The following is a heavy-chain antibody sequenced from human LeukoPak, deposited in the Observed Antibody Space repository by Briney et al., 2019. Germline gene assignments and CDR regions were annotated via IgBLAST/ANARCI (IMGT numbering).Heavy chain of an antibody. CDR1: GFTFSSYA. V-gene: IGHV3-23*01. J-gene: IGHJ4*02. CDR2: ISGSGGST. CDR3: AKGPGSGYWSGGSCYEVFDY. Sequence: GGSLRLSCAASGFTFSSYAMSWVRQAPGKGLEWVSAISGSGGSTYYADSVKGRFTISRDNSKNTLYLQMNSLRAEDTAVYYCAKGPGSGYWSGGSCYEVFDYWGQGTLGTGSS. D-gene: IGHD2-15*01.